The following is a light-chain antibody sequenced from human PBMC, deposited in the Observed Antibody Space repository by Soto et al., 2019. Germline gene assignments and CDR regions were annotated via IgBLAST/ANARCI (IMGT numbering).Light chain of an antibody. CDR2: TDY. CDR1: NSNIGTYT. V-gene: IGLV1-44*01. CDR3: ASWDDSLSGGV. Sequence: QSVLTQPPSASGTPGQRVIISCSGSNSNIGTYTVNWYQQLPGTAPKLLIYTDYQRPSGVPDRFSGSKSSTSASLAISGLQSEDEADYYCASWDDSLSGGVFGGGTQLTVL. J-gene: IGLJ3*02.